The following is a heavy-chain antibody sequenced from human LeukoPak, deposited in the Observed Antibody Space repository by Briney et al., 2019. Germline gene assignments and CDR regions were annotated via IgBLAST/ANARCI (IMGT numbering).Heavy chain of an antibody. D-gene: IGHD5-18*01. Sequence: ASVKVSCKASGYTFTGYYMHWVRQAPGQGLEWMGWINPNSGGTNYAQKFQGRVTMTRDTSISTAYMELSRLRSDDTAVYYCARVTQLWLLGYYYYYMDVWGKGTTVTVSS. V-gene: IGHV1-2*02. CDR2: INPNSGGT. CDR1: GYTFTGYY. J-gene: IGHJ6*03. CDR3: ARVTQLWLLGYYYYYMDV.